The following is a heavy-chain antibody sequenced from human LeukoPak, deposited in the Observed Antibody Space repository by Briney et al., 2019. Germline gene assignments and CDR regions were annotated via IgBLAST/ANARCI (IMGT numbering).Heavy chain of an antibody. J-gene: IGHJ4*02. CDR1: GFTFSSYW. V-gene: IGHV3-74*01. CDR3: ATYDFWTGFSLGY. Sequence: GSLRLSCVASGFTFSSYWMHWVRQAPRKGLVWVSRINGDGRNINYADSVRGRFTISRDNAKNTLYLQMNSLRAEDTAVYYCATYDFWTGFSLGYWGQGTLVTVSS. D-gene: IGHD3-3*01. CDR2: INGDGRNI.